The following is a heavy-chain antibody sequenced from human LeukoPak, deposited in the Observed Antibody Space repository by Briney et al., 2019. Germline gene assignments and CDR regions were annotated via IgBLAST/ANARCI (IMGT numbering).Heavy chain of an antibody. D-gene: IGHD1-26*01. CDR1: GGSISSYY. J-gene: IGHJ4*02. Sequence: SETLSLTCTVSGGSISSYYWSWIRQPPGKGLEWIGYIYYSGSTNYNPSLKSRVTISVDTSKNQFSLKLTSVTAADTAVYYCARGTLGGSDYWGQGTLVTVSS. CDR2: IYYSGST. CDR3: ARGTLGGSDY. V-gene: IGHV4-59*08.